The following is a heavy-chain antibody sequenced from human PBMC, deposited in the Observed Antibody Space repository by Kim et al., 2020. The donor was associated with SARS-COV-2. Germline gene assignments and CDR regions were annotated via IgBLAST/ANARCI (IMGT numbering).Heavy chain of an antibody. V-gene: IGHV4-34*01. CDR2: INHSGST. J-gene: IGHJ5*02. Sequence: SETLSLTCAVYGGSFSGYYWSWIRQPPGKGLEWIGEINHSGSTNYNPSLKSRVTISVDTSKNQFSLKLSSVTAADTAVYYCARGAEAKSNKYRYCSGGSCYSSWFDPWGQGTLVTVSS. CDR3: ARGAEAKSNKYRYCSGGSCYSSWFDP. CDR1: GGSFSGYY. D-gene: IGHD2-15*01.